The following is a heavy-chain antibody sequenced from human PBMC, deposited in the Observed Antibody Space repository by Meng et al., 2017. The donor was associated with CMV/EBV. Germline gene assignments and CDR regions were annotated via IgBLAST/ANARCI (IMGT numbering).Heavy chain of an antibody. J-gene: IGHJ3*02. CDR3: ARGGPLRGFDI. V-gene: IGHV3-13*01. CDR1: GFTFSSYD. Sequence: GESLKISCAASGFTFSSYDMHWVRQATGKGLEWVSAIGTAGDTYYPGSVKGRFTISRENAKNSLYLQMNSLRAGDTAVYYCARGGPLRGFDIWGQGTTVTVSS. D-gene: IGHD3-16*01. CDR2: IGTAGDT.